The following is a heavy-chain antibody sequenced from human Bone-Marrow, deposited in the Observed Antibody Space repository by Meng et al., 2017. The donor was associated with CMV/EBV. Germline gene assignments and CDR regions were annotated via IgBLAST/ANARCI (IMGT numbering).Heavy chain of an antibody. CDR3: ARGATRFLEWLLSMGDAFDI. Sequence: ASVKVSCKASGYTFTSNYIHWVRQATGQGLEWMGWMNPNSGNTGYAQKFQGRVTMTRNTSISTAYMELSSLRSEDTAVYYCARGATRFLEWLLSMGDAFDISGQGTMVPVSS. V-gene: IGHV1-8*02. D-gene: IGHD3-3*01. CDR1: GYTFTSNY. CDR2: MNPNSGNT. J-gene: IGHJ3*02.